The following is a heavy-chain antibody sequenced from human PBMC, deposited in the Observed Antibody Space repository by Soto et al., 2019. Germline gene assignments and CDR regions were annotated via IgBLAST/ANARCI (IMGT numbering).Heavy chain of an antibody. V-gene: IGHV3-33*01. CDR2: IWYDGSRK. CDR3: VRDRDWLFVY. Sequence: PGGSLRLSCAASGFTFSSYGMHWVRQAPGKGLEWVAVIWYDGSRKYYADSVKGRFTISRDDSKNTQSLQMDSLRAEDTAGYYCVRDRDWLFVYWGPGTLVTVSS. D-gene: IGHD3-9*01. CDR1: GFTFSSYG. J-gene: IGHJ4*02.